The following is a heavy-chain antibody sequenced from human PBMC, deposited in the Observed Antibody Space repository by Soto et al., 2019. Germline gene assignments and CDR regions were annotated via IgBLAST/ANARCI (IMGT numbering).Heavy chain of an antibody. CDR2: ISSSSSTI. CDR1: GFTFSSYS. Sequence: PGGSLRLSCAASGFTFSSYSMNWVRQAPGKGLEWVSYISSSSSTIYYADSVKGRFTISRDNAKNSLYLQMNSLRDEDTAVYYCAGEGVGAIFTHYYYYGMDVWGQGTTVTVSS. D-gene: IGHD1-26*01. J-gene: IGHJ6*02. V-gene: IGHV3-48*02. CDR3: AGEGVGAIFTHYYYYGMDV.